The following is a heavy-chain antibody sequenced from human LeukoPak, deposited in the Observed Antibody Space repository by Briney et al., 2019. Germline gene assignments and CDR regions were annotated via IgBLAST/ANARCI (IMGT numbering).Heavy chain of an antibody. CDR3: ATSWRGVGAFKY. Sequence: GASVKVSCKASGYTFTGHYMHWVRQAPGQGLEWMGWISANSGGTKYTQKFQGRVTLTRDTSISTAYMELSTLTSDDTAVYYCATSWRGVGAFKYWGQGTLVTVSS. D-gene: IGHD1-26*01. J-gene: IGHJ4*02. CDR2: ISANSGGT. CDR1: GYTFTGHY. V-gene: IGHV1-2*02.